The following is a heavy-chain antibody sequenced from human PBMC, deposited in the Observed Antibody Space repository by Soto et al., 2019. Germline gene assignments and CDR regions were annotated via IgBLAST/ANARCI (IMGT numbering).Heavy chain of an antibody. CDR3: ARDFYPLAYYFDP. Sequence: QVQLVQXXAEVKKPGASVKVSCEASGYTXINHGISWVRQAPXXXXXWMGWVSGSNGNTKYAQKFQGRVTMTTETSTSTAHMELRNLRSDDTAVYFCARDFYPLAYYFDPWGQGTLVTVSS. CDR2: VSGSNGNT. J-gene: IGHJ4*02. V-gene: IGHV1-18*04. CDR1: GYTXINHG.